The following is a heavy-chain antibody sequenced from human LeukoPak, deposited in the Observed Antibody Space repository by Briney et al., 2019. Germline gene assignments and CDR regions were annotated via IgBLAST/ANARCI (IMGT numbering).Heavy chain of an antibody. CDR1: GGSISSSS. V-gene: IGHV4-59*01. D-gene: IGHD3-22*01. Sequence: SETLSLTCTVSGGSISSSSWNWIRQPPGKGLEWIGYIYDSGSTNYNPSLKSRVTISVDTSKNQFSLKLSSVTAADTAVYYCARDFSQYYYDSSGYWDYWGQGTLVTVSS. J-gene: IGHJ4*02. CDR3: ARDFSQYYYDSSGYWDY. CDR2: IYDSGST.